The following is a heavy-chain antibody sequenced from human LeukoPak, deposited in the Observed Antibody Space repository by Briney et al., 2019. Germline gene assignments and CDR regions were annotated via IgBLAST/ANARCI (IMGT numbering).Heavy chain of an antibody. D-gene: IGHD2-2*01. J-gene: IGHJ6*03. CDR3: ARGSCSSTSCYAYYMDV. CDR2: INPNSGGT. CDR1: GYTFTGYC. V-gene: IGHV1-2*02. Sequence: ASVKVSCKASGYTFTGYCMHWVRQAPGQGLEWMGWINPNSGGTNYAQKFQGRVTMTRDTSISTAYMELSRLRSDDTAVYYCARGSCSSTSCYAYYMDVWGKGTTVTVSS.